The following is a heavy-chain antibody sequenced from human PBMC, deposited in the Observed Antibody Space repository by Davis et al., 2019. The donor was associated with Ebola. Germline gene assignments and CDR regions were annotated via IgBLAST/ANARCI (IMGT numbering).Heavy chain of an antibody. J-gene: IGHJ6*02. CDR1: GFTFSSYW. D-gene: IGHD3-3*01. Sequence: GESLKISCAASGFTFSSYWMSWVRQTPVKGLEWVANIKPDGSEKYYVDSMKGRFTISRDNARNSLYLQMNSVKIEDTAVYYCTTHSVEMEVNVLRFLEDRYGMDVWGQGTTVTVSS. CDR3: TTHSVEMEVNVLRFLEDRYGMDV. V-gene: IGHV3-7*03. CDR2: IKPDGSEK.